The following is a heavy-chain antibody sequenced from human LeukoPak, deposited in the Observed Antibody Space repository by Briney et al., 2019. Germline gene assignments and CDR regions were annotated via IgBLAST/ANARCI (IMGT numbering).Heavy chain of an antibody. CDR1: GGSITSYY. J-gene: IGHJ4*02. CDR2: IYYSGTT. V-gene: IGHV4-59*08. CDR3: ARHIPGNPYFDY. Sequence: SETLSLTCTVSGGSITSYYWSWIRQPPGKGLEWIGYIYYSGTTNYNPPLKSRVTISVETSKNQFSLKLRSVTAADTAAYYCARHIPGNPYFDYWGQGTLVTVSS. D-gene: IGHD2/OR15-2a*01.